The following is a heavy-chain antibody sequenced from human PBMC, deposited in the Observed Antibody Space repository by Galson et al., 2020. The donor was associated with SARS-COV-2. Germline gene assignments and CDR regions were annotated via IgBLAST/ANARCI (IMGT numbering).Heavy chain of an antibody. CDR1: GDSISTGNYY. CDR3: ARGNSACVTIFGILTGTCGMDV. J-gene: IGHJ6*02. CDR2: IYTGGRT. V-gene: IGHV4-61*02. D-gene: IGHD3-3*01. Sequence: SETLSLTCTVSGDSISTGNYYWSWVRQPAGKGLEWIGRIYTGGRTDYNPSLWSHVTISIDTPKNQFSLEVTTVTAADTALYYCARGNSACVTIFGILTGTCGMDVWGQGTAVTVSS.